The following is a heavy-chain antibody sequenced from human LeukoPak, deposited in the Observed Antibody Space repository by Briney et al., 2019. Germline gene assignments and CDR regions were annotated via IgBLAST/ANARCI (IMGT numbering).Heavy chain of an antibody. CDR1: GGSFSGYY. Sequence: SETLSLTCAVYGGSFSGYYWSWIRQPPGKGLEWIGEINHSGSTYYNPSLKSRVTISVDTSKNQFSLKLTSVTAADTAVYYCATLGEYYDSSGYYYNWGQGTLVTVSS. CDR3: ATLGEYYDSSGYYYN. V-gene: IGHV4-34*01. CDR2: INHSGST. J-gene: IGHJ4*02. D-gene: IGHD3-22*01.